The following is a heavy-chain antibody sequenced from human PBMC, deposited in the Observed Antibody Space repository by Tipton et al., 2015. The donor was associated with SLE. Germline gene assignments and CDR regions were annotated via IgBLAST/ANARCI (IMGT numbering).Heavy chain of an antibody. V-gene: IGHV3-43*01. Sequence: SLRLSCAASGFTFDDYTMHWVRQAPGKGLEWVSLISWDGGSTYYADSVKGRFTISRDNSKNSLYLQMNSLRTEDTALYYCATSKPDYYYYGMDVWGQGTTVTVSS. CDR3: ATSKPDYYYYGMDV. J-gene: IGHJ6*02. CDR1: GFTFDDYT. CDR2: ISWDGGST.